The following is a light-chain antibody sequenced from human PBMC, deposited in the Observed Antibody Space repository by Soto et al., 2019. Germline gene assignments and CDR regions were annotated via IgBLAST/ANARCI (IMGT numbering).Light chain of an antibody. V-gene: IGKV3-15*01. CDR2: RAS. CDR3: QQYQNLWT. J-gene: IGKJ1*01. CDR1: QTIYSN. Sequence: IVMTQSPATLSVSPGERATLSCRAGQTIYSNVAWYQQRPGQAPRLLIYRASTRATGVPASFSGSGSGTEFTLTISGLQSEDFALYYCQQYQNLWTFGQGTKMDIK.